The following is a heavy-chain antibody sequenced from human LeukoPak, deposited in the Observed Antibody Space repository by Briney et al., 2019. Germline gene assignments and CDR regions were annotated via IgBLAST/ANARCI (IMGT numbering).Heavy chain of an antibody. J-gene: IGHJ6*02. CDR2: IGTAGDT. CDR3: AREGGYYYDSSGLRVGSLGMDV. D-gene: IGHD3-22*01. CDR1: GFTFSSYD. V-gene: IGHV3-13*01. Sequence: GGSLRLSCAASGFTFSSYDMHWVRQASGKGLEWVSAIGTAGDTYYPGSVKGRFTISRENAKNSLYLQMNSLRAGDTAVYYCAREGGYYYDSSGLRVGSLGMDVWGQGTTVTVSS.